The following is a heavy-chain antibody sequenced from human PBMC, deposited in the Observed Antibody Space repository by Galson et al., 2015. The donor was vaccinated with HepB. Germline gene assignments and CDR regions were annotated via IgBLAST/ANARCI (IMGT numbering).Heavy chain of an antibody. CDR3: ARVRDYDILTGYWGFDY. J-gene: IGHJ4*02. D-gene: IGHD3-9*01. Sequence: SLRLSCAASGFTFSSYAMHWVRQAPGKGLEWVAVISYDGSNKYYADSVKGRFTISRDNSKNTLYLQMNSLRAEDTAVYYCARVRDYDILTGYWGFDYWGQGTLVTVSS. V-gene: IGHV3-30-3*01. CDR1: GFTFSSYA. CDR2: ISYDGSNK.